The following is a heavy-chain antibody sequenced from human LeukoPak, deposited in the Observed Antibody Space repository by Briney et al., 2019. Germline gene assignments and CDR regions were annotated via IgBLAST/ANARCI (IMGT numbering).Heavy chain of an antibody. J-gene: IGHJ4*02. D-gene: IGHD6-19*01. CDR3: ARATEQSDIDY. Sequence: ASVKVSCKASGYTFTSYYMHWVRQAPGQGLEWMGIINPSGGSTSYAQKFQGRVTMTRDTSTSIVYMELSSLRSDDTAVYYCARATEQSDIDYWGQGTLVTVSS. V-gene: IGHV1-46*01. CDR1: GYTFTSYY. CDR2: INPSGGST.